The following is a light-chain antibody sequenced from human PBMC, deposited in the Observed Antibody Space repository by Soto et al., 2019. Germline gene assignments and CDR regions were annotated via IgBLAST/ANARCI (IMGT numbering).Light chain of an antibody. J-gene: IGKJ4*01. Sequence: DLQMTQSLSSLSASVGDRVTITCRASQSISSYLNWYQQKPGKAPKLLIYAASSLQSGVPSRFSGRGSGTDFTLTISSLQPEDFATYYCQQSYSTPPLTFGGGTKVEIK. CDR3: QQSYSTPPLT. CDR1: QSISSY. CDR2: AAS. V-gene: IGKV1-39*01.